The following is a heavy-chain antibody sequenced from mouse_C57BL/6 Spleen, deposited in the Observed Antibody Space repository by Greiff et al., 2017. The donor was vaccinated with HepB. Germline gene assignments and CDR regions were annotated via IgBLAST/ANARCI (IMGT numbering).Heavy chain of an antibody. Sequence: QVQLQQPGAELVKPGASVKVSCKASGYTFTSYWMHWVKQRPIQSLEWIGNIDPSDSETHYNQKFKDKATLTVDKSSSTAYMQLSSLTSEDSAVYYCARPGSSPFAYWGQGTLVTVSA. CDR1: GYTFTSYW. CDR2: IDPSDSET. J-gene: IGHJ3*01. D-gene: IGHD1-1*01. CDR3: ARPGSSPFAY. V-gene: IGHV1-52*01.